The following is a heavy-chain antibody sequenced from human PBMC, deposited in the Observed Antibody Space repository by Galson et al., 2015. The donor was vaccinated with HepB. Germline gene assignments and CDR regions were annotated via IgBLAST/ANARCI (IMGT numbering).Heavy chain of an antibody. D-gene: IGHD6-13*01. CDR3: AKDGIASAGTPYYFHY. CDR2: ITGTGGNT. Sequence: SLRLSCAASGFRVYTYALSWVRQAPGEGLEWVSTITGTGGNTYYADSVKGRFTISKDMSKNTLYLQMNSLRVEDTAVYYCAKDGIASAGTPYYFHYWGQGTLVTVSS. J-gene: IGHJ4*02. CDR1: GFRVYTYA. V-gene: IGHV3-23*01.